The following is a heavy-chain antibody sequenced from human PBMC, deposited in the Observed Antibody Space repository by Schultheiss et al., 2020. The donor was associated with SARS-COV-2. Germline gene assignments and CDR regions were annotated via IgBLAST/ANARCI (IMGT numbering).Heavy chain of an antibody. CDR3: ASPSFYCGGDCYSDY. CDR1: GFTFSDYY. CDR2: ISSSGSTI. J-gene: IGHJ4*02. V-gene: IGHV3-11*04. D-gene: IGHD2-21*02. Sequence: GSLRLSCAASGFTFSDYYMSWIRQAPGKGLEWVSYISSSGSTIYYADSVKGRFTISRDNSKNTLYLQMNSLRAEDTAVYYCASPSFYCGGDCYSDYWGQGTLVTVSS.